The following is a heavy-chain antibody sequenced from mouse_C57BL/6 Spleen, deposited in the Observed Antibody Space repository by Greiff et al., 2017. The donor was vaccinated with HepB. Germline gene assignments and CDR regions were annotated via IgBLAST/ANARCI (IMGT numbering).Heavy chain of an antibody. V-gene: IGHV1-76*01. CDR3: ALIYYDFGMDY. J-gene: IGHJ4*01. CDR1: GYTFTDYY. CDR2: IYPGSGNT. Sequence: VQLQQSGAELVRPGASVKLSCKASGYTFTDYYINWVKQRPGQGLEWIARIYPGSGNTYYNEKFKGKATLTAEKSSSTAYMQLSSLTSEDSAVYFCALIYYDFGMDYWGQGTSVTVSS. D-gene: IGHD2-4*01.